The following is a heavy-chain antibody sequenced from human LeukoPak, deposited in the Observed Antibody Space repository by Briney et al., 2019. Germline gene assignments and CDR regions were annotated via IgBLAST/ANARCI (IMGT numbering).Heavy chain of an antibody. V-gene: IGHV1-46*01. CDR3: ARGSAAAGLVVDY. Sequence: ASVKVSCKASGYTFTSYGISWVRQAPGQGLEWMGIINPSGGSTSYAQKFQGRVTMTRDMSTSTVYMELSSLRSEDTAVYYCARGSAAAGLVVDYWGQGTLVTVSS. CDR2: INPSGGST. D-gene: IGHD6-13*01. J-gene: IGHJ4*02. CDR1: GYTFTSYG.